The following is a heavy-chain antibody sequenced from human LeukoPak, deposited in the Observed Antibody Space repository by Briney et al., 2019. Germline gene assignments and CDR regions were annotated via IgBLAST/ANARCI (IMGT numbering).Heavy chain of an antibody. CDR2: IKSKTDGGTT. Sequence: GGSLRLSCAASGFTFSNAWMGWVRQAPGKGLEWVGRIKSKTDGGTTDYAAPVKGRFTISRDDSENTLYLQMNSLKTEDTAVYYCTTAGSGSYYGLHDYWGQGTLVTVSS. D-gene: IGHD1-26*01. CDR3: TTAGSGSYYGLHDY. J-gene: IGHJ4*02. CDR1: GFTFSNAW. V-gene: IGHV3-15*01.